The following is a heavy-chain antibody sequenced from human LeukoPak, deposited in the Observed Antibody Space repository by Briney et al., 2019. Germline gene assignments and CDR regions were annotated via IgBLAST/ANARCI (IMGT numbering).Heavy chain of an antibody. CDR2: ISERGGTT. V-gene: IGHV3-23*01. D-gene: IGHD3-10*01. J-gene: IGHJ4*02. CDR1: GISLSNYA. Sequence: PGGSLRLSCIVSGISLSNYAMSWVRQAPGKGLEWVSYISERGGTTTYADSVKGRFTISRDNSLNTLNLQMSSMRAEDTAVYFCAKRGVVIRGILVIGYHQEAYHNDHWGQGVLVTVSS. CDR3: AKRGVVIRGILVIGYHQEAYHNDH.